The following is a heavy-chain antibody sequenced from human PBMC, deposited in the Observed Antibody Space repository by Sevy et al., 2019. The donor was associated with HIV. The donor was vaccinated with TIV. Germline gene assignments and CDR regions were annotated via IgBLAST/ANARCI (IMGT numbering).Heavy chain of an antibody. Sequence: GGSLRLSCAASGFTFSSYAMSWVRQAPGKGLEWVSGMSGSGGSTYYADSVKGRSATSRDNSKNTLYLQMNSLRAEDTAVYYCAKDRVWELGDAFDIWGQGTMVTVSS. V-gene: IGHV3-23*01. CDR2: MSGSGGST. D-gene: IGHD1-26*01. J-gene: IGHJ3*02. CDR1: GFTFSSYA. CDR3: AKDRVWELGDAFDI.